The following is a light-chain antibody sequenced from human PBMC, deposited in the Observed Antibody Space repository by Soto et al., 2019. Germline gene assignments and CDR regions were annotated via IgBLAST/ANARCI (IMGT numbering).Light chain of an antibody. J-gene: IGLJ1*01. CDR3: CSHAGSYIYV. CDR1: SSDVGGYDY. CDR2: DVS. Sequence: LTQPRSVSGSPGQSVTISCTGTSSDVGGYDYVSWYQQHPGKAPKLMIYDVSKRPSGVPDRFSGFKSGNTASLTISGLQAEDEADYSCCSHAGSYIYVFGTGTKVTVL. V-gene: IGLV2-11*01.